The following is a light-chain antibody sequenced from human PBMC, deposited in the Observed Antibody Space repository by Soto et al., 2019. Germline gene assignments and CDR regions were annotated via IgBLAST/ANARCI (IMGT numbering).Light chain of an antibody. CDR2: EVS. CDR3: CSYAGSSPV. Sequence: QSALTQPASVSGSPGQSITISCTGTSSDVGSYNLVSWYQQHPGKAPKLMIYEVSKRPSGVSNRFSGSKSGNTASLTISGLQAEDEADYYCCSYAGSSPVFGTGTKVT. CDR1: SSDVGSYNL. V-gene: IGLV2-23*02. J-gene: IGLJ1*01.